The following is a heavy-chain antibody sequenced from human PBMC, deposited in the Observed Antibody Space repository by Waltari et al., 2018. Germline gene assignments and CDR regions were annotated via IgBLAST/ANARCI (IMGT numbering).Heavy chain of an antibody. D-gene: IGHD3-10*01. CDR3: ARHRGVHTGYPGLDP. CDR1: GGSISGPYY. Sequence: QLQLQESGPGLVKPSETLSLIRTGSGGSISGPYYGDWIRQSPGTGLEWIGDVSSGGTTNYNPSLKSRVTISTDTSKNQFSLRLSSVTAADTAVYYCARHRGVHTGYPGLDPWGQGTLVTVSS. CDR2: VSSGGTT. J-gene: IGHJ5*02. V-gene: IGHV4-39*01.